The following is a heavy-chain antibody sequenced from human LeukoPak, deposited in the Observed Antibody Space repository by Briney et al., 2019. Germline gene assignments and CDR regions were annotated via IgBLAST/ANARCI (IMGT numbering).Heavy chain of an antibody. CDR2: ISYDGSNK. CDR3: ASSPNYYDSSGYYRLPDY. J-gene: IGHJ4*02. V-gene: IGHV3-30-3*01. D-gene: IGHD3-22*01. Sequence: PGGSLRLPCAASGFTFSSYAMHWVRQAPGKGLEWVAVISYDGSNKYYADSVKGRFTISRDNSKNTLYLQMNSLRAEDTAVYYCASSPNYYDSSGYYRLPDYWGQGTLVTVSS. CDR1: GFTFSSYA.